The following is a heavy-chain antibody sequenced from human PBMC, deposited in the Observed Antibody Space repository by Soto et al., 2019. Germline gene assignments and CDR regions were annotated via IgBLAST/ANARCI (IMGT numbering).Heavy chain of an antibody. Sequence: QVQLVESGGGVVQPGRSLRLSCAASGFTFSSYAMHWVRQAPGKGLEWGAVISYDGSNKYYADSVKGRFTISRDNSKNTLYLQMNSLRAEDTAVYYCARDDDDSSGYYYMGVHYWGQGTLVTVSS. CDR2: ISYDGSNK. CDR3: ARDDDDSSGYYYMGVHY. D-gene: IGHD3-22*01. V-gene: IGHV3-30-3*01. J-gene: IGHJ4*02. CDR1: GFTFSSYA.